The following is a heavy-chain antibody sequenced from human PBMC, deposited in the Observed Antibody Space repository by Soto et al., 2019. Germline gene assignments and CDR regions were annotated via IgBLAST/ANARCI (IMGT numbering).Heavy chain of an antibody. V-gene: IGHV3-23*01. CDR2: ISGSGTRT. CDR3: ARGRLNNHGTVYCFDY. CDR1: GFTFSSYA. Sequence: EVQVLESGGGLVQPGGSLRLSCAASGFTFSSYAMNWVRQAPGKGLEWVSGISGSGTRTYYVDSVRGRFTISRDNSKNTVYLQMNSLRAEDTAAFYCARGRLNNHGTVYCFDYWGQGALVTVSS. J-gene: IGHJ4*02. D-gene: IGHD1-1*01.